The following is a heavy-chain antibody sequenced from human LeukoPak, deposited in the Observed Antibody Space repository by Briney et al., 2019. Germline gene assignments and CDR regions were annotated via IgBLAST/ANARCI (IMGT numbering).Heavy chain of an antibody. V-gene: IGHV1-2*02. CDR3: ARGGSGYGTSWYDY. J-gene: IGHJ4*02. CDR2: INPDTGGT. CDR1: GYSFTGYY. Sequence: AASVKVSCKASGYSFTGYYIHWVRQAPGQGLEWMGWINPDTGGTNFAQKFQGRVSMTRDTSISTAYMELSRLRSDDTAVYFCARGGSGYGTSWYDYWGQGTLVTVSS. D-gene: IGHD6-13*01.